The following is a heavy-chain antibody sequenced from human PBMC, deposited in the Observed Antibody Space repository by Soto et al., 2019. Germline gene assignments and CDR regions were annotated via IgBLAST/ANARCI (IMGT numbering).Heavy chain of an antibody. CDR3: AKGHLAYCGGDCYPHDAFDI. Sequence: GGSLSLSCSASGFTFSSYGMHWVRQAPGKGLEWVAVISYDGSNKYYADSVKGRFTISRDNSKNTLYLQMNSLRAEDTAVYYCAKGHLAYCGGDCYPHDAFDIWGQGTMVTVSS. V-gene: IGHV3-30*18. CDR2: ISYDGSNK. CDR1: GFTFSSYG. D-gene: IGHD2-21*02. J-gene: IGHJ3*02.